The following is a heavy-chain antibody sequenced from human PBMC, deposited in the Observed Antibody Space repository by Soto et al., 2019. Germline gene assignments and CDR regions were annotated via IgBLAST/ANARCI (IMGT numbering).Heavy chain of an antibody. CDR3: AKERMEQYQLLTFFDY. V-gene: IGHV3-30*18. CDR1: GFAFSSHG. J-gene: IGHJ4*02. Sequence: GGSLRLSCAASGFAFSSHGMHWLRQAPGKGLEWVTVISYDGSNEYYADSVKGRFTIFRDNSKNILYLQMNSLRTEDTAVYYCAKERMEQYQLLTFFDYWGQGTPVTVSS. D-gene: IGHD2-2*01. CDR2: ISYDGSNE.